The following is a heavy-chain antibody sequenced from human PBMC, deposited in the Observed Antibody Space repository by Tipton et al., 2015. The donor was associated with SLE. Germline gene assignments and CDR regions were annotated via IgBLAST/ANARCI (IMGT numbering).Heavy chain of an antibody. J-gene: IGHJ4*02. CDR1: GFTFRDYG. CDR2: ISYDGSNE. D-gene: IGHD1-26*01. CDR3: ARDVLSYSGSYSPFDY. V-gene: IGHV3-30*03. Sequence: SLRLSCAASGFTFRDYGMHWVRQAPGMGLEWVAFISYDGSNEYYGDSVKGRFTISRDNSKNKVFLQMISLGAEDTAVYYCARDVLSYSGSYSPFDYWGQGTLVTVSS.